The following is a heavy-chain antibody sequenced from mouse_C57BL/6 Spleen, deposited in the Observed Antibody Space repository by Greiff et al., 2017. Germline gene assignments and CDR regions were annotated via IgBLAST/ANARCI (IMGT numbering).Heavy chain of an antibody. CDR2: INYDGSST. Sequence: DVHLVESEGGLVQPGSSMKLSCTASGFTFSDYYMAWVRQVPEKGLEWVANINYDGSSTYYLDSLKSRFIISRDNAKNILYLQMSSLKSEDTATYYCARDELGGFAYWGQGTLVTVSA. CDR1: GFTFSDYY. CDR3: ARDELGGFAY. V-gene: IGHV5-16*01. D-gene: IGHD4-1*01. J-gene: IGHJ3*01.